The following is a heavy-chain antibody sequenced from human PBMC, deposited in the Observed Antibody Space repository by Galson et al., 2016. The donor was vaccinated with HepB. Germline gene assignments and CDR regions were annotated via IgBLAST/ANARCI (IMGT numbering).Heavy chain of an antibody. D-gene: IGHD3-9*01. Sequence: SETLSLTCTVSGASVSRSYWSWIRQPPGKGLEWIGYTNNSLSTNYSLYFKSRLTISVDTSKNQFSLKLNTVTAADTAVYYCARAHTILTGSDRFDPWGQGTLVTVSS. CDR1: GASVSRSY. CDR2: TNNSLST. CDR3: ARAHTILTGSDRFDP. V-gene: IGHV4-59*02. J-gene: IGHJ5*02.